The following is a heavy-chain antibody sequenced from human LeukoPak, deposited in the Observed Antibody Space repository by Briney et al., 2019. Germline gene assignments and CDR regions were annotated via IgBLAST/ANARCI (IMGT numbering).Heavy chain of an antibody. J-gene: IGHJ4*02. CDR1: GGSFSGYY. D-gene: IGHD5-18*01. Sequence: SETLSLTCAVYGGSFSGYYWSWIRQPPGKGLEWIGEINHSGSTNYNPSLKSRVTTSVDTSKNQFSLKLSSMTAADTAVYYCARGPPRRGYSYGYYFDYWGQGTLVTVSS. V-gene: IGHV4-34*01. CDR2: INHSGST. CDR3: ARGPPRRGYSYGYYFDY.